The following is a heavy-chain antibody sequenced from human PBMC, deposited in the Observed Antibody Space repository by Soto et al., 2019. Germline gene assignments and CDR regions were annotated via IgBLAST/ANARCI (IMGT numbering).Heavy chain of an antibody. CDR2: VLPISGST. V-gene: IGHV1-69*06. D-gene: IGHD5-12*01. CDR3: ATIRVRGGPLRFED. Sequence: QVQLVQSGAEVRKPGSSVKVSCKPSGGLISKYSFNWVRQAPGQGLEWMGGVLPISGSTDYAQKFQGRLTITGGRSTSTVYMELSRLRSDDTANYYCATIRVRGGPLRFEDGGQGMLISVSS. CDR1: GGLISKYS. J-gene: IGHJ4*01.